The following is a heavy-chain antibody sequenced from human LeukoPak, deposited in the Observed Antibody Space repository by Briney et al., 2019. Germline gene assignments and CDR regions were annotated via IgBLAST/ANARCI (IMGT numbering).Heavy chain of an antibody. Sequence: PGGSLRLSCAASGSTFSSYGMHWVRQAPGKGLEWVTFIRFDGNNKYYSDSVKGRFTISRDNSKNTLDLQMNSLRAEDTAVYYCAKDLSMGRGVIPRGFDIWGQGTMVTVSS. V-gene: IGHV3-30*02. J-gene: IGHJ3*02. CDR3: AKDLSMGRGVIPRGFDI. D-gene: IGHD3-10*01. CDR2: IRFDGNNK. CDR1: GSTFSSYG.